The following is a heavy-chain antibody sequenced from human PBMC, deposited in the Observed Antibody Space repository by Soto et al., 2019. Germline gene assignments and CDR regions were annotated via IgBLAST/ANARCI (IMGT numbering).Heavy chain of an antibody. D-gene: IGHD1-26*01. Sequence: GGSLRLSCAASGFTFSSYIMNWVRQAPGKGLEWVSSISSSSSYIYYADSVKGRFTISRDNAKNSLYLQMNSLRAEDTAVYYCARGRADFGSYDYYYYGMDVWGQGTTVTVS. CDR1: GFTFSSYI. J-gene: IGHJ6*02. CDR3: ARGRADFGSYDYYYYGMDV. CDR2: ISSSSSYI. V-gene: IGHV3-21*01.